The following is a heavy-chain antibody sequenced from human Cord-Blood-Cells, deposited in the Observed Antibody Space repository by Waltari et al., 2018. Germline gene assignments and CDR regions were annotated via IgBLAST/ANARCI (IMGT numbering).Heavy chain of an antibody. D-gene: IGHD1-1*01. CDR1: GFTFSSYA. CDR2: ISYDGSNK. Sequence: QVQLVESGGGVVQPGRSLRLSCAASGFTFSSYAMHWVRQAPGKGLEWVAVISYDGSNKYYAESVKGRFTISRENDKNTLYLQMNSLRAEDTAVYYCARDRATGTTYYYYGMDVWGQGTTVTVSS. J-gene: IGHJ6*02. V-gene: IGHV3-30-3*01. CDR3: ARDRATGTTYYYYGMDV.